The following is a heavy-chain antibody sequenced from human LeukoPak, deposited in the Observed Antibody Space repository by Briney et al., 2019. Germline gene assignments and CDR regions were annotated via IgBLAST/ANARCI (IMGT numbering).Heavy chain of an antibody. CDR3: ASARAAFDI. CDR1: YS. J-gene: IGHJ3*02. CDR2: ISSSSSYI. V-gene: IGHV3-21*01. Sequence: YSXNWVRQAPGKGLEWVSSISSSSSYIYYADSVKGRFTISRDNAKNSLYLQMNSLRAEDTAVYYCASARAAFDIWGQGTMVTVSS.